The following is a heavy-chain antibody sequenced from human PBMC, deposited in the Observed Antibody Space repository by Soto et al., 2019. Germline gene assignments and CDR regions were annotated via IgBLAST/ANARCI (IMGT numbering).Heavy chain of an antibody. V-gene: IGHV5-10-1*04. CDR2: IDPGDSYT. CDR3: ARRHDYLNYMDV. CDR1: GYSFTSYW. Sequence: PGESLKISCKGSGYSFTSYWISWVRQMPGKGLEWMGRIDPGDSYTKYSPSFQGQVTISADKSISTAYLQWSSLKASDTAMYYCARRHDYLNYMDVWGKGTTVTVSS. D-gene: IGHD4-17*01. J-gene: IGHJ6*03.